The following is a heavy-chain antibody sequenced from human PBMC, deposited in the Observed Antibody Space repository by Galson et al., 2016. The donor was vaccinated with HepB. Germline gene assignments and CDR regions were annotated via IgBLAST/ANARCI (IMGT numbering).Heavy chain of an antibody. V-gene: IGHV4-59*02. J-gene: IGHJ5*02. CDR1: GGSVSRYY. Sequence: SETLSLTCTVSGGSVSRYYWSWIRQPPGKTLEWLGYMYYSGSTNYNPSFKSRFTISVDTSKNQFSLKLSSVSAADTAVYYCARDEYCSGDCYSSWGQGTLVTVSS. D-gene: IGHD2-21*02. CDR2: MYYSGST. CDR3: ARDEYCSGDCYSS.